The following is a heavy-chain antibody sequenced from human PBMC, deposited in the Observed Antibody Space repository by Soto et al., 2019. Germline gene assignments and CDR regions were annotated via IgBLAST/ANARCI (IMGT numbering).Heavy chain of an antibody. CDR1: GGSFSGYY. Sequence: SETLSLTCAVYGGSFSGYYWSWIRQPPGKGLEWIGEINHSGSTNYNPSLKSRVTISVDTSKNQFSLKLSSVTAADTAVYYCARGVPKWGYYGIDVWGQGTTVRVSS. D-gene: IGHD1-26*01. CDR3: ARGVPKWGYYGIDV. CDR2: INHSGST. J-gene: IGHJ6*02. V-gene: IGHV4-34*01.